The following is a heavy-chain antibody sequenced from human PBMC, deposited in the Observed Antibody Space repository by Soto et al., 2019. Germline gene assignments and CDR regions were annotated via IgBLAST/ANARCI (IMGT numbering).Heavy chain of an antibody. CDR2: INPNSGGT. V-gene: IGHV1-2*02. CDR3: ARDVTRTQSCTNGVCYYHYYDMDV. D-gene: IGHD2-8*01. Sequence: ASVKVSCKASGYTFTDYYVHWVRQAPGQGLEWMGWINPNSGGTKTAQKFQGRVTVTRDTSISTAYMDLSRLRSDDTAVYYCARDVTRTQSCTNGVCYYHYYDMDVWGQGTTVTGSS. CDR1: GYTFTDYY. J-gene: IGHJ6*02.